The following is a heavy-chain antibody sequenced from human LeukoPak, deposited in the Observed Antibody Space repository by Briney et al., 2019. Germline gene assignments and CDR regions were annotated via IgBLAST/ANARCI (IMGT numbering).Heavy chain of an antibody. J-gene: IGHJ4*02. V-gene: IGHV3-53*01. Sequence: GGSLRLSCGASGFAISSNYMCRFRQAPGQGLEWVSVIYSDGSTYYADSVKGRFTISRDNSKNTLYLQMNSLRAEDTAVYYCARNWGYCSSTGCHVFDYWGQGTLVTVSS. D-gene: IGHD2-2*01. CDR3: ARNWGYCSSTGCHVFDY. CDR1: GFAISSNY. CDR2: IYSDGST.